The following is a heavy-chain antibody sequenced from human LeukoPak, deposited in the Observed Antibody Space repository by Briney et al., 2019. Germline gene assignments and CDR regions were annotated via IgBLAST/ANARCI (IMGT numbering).Heavy chain of an antibody. Sequence: SETLSLTCTVSGGSISSSSYYWGWIRQPPGKGLEWIGEINHSGSTNYNPSLKSRVTISVDTSKNQFSLKLSSVTAADTAVYYCAREGWHARFDPWGQGTLVTVSS. J-gene: IGHJ5*02. CDR2: INHSGST. CDR1: GGSISSSSYY. CDR3: AREGWHARFDP. D-gene: IGHD2-15*01. V-gene: IGHV4-39*07.